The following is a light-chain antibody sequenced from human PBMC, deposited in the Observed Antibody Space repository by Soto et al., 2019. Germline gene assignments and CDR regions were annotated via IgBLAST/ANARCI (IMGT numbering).Light chain of an antibody. CDR3: QQSYSTPWT. CDR1: QSISSY. CDR2: AAS. V-gene: IGKV1-39*01. J-gene: IGKJ1*01. Sequence: DIQMTQSPSSLSASVGDRVTITCRASQSISSYVNWYQQKPGEAPKLLISAASSLHSGVPSRFSGRGSGTDFTLTISSLQPEDFATYYCQQSYSTPWTFCQGTKVEIK.